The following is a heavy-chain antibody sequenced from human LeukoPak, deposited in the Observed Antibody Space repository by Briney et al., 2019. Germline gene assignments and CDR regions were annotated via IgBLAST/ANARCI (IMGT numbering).Heavy chain of an antibody. CDR1: GYTFTSYD. J-gene: IGHJ5*02. V-gene: IGHV1-8*01. CDR2: MNPNSGNT. D-gene: IGHD3-22*01. Sequence: ASVKVSCKASGYTFTSYDINWVRQATGQGLEWMGWMNPNSGNTGYAQKFQGRVTMTRNTSISTAYMELSSLRSEDTAVYYCARPYDSSGYRNWFDPWGQGTLVTVSS. CDR3: ARPYDSSGYRNWFDP.